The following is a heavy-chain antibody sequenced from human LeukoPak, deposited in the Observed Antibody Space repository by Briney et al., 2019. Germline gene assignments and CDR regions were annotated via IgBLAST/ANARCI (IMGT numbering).Heavy chain of an antibody. V-gene: IGHV1-8*03. CDR1: GYTFTSYD. CDR3: ARRSSSWFQAFDI. J-gene: IGHJ3*02. Sequence: ASVKVSCKASGYTFTSYDINWVRQATGQGLEWMGWMNPNSGNTGYAQKFQGRVTITRNTSISTAYMELSSLRSEDTAVYYCARRSSSWFQAFDIWGQGTMVTVSS. CDR2: MNPNSGNT. D-gene: IGHD6-13*01.